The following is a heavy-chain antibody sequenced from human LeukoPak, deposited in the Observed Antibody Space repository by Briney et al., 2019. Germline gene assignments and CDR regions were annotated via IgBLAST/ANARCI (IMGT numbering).Heavy chain of an antibody. CDR3: GRGLRSSYGPLVMDGMDV. CDR2: IYSDEST. J-gene: IGHJ6*02. Sequence: PGGSLRLSCAASGFTDISNYRSWVRQAPAKGLEWVSVIYSDESTYYAYSVNCRFTISRDNSKNTLYLQMNSLRPEDTAVYYCGRGLRSSYGPLVMDGMDVWGQGTTVTVSS. D-gene: IGHD3-3*01. V-gene: IGHV3-66*01. CDR1: GFTDISNY.